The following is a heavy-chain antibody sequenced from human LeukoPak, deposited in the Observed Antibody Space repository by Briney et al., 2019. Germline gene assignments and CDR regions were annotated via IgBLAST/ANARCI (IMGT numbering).Heavy chain of an antibody. CDR1: GYKFSNYW. CDR3: ARPNITNYYDRSGYDGFDF. CDR2: IYPDDADT. D-gene: IGHD3-22*01. V-gene: IGHV5-51*01. Sequence: PGDSLKISCKGSGYKFSNYWIAWVRQMPGKGLECMGIIYPDDADTRYSPSFQGQVVISADKSINTAYLQWGTLKASDTAMYYCARPNITNYYDRSGYDGFDFWGQGTMVTVSS. J-gene: IGHJ3*01.